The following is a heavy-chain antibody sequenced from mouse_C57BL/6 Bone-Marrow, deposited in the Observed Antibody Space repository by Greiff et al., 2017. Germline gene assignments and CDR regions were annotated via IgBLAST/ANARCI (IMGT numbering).Heavy chain of an antibody. CDR1: GYTFTSYG. CDR2: IYPRSGNT. J-gene: IGHJ3*01. Sequence: QVQLQQSGAELARPGASVKLSCKASGYTFTSYGISWVKQRTGQGLEWIGEIYPRSGNTYYNEKFKGKATLTADKSSSTAYMALRSLTSEGSAVYFCARLGPRAWFAYWGQGTLVTVSA. V-gene: IGHV1-81*01. CDR3: ARLGPRAWFAY.